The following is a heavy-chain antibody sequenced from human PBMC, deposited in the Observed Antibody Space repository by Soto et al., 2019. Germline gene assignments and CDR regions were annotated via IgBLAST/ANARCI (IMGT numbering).Heavy chain of an antibody. D-gene: IGHD3-3*01. CDR3: ARDVRIAIFGVVKGVDY. V-gene: IGHV4-34*01. J-gene: IGHJ4*02. CDR1: GGSFSGYY. CDR2: INHSGST. Sequence: SETLSLTCAVYGGSFSGYYWSWIRQPPGKGLEWIGEINHSGSTNYNPSLKSRVTISVDTSKNQFSLKLSSVTAADTAVYYCARDVRIAIFGVVKGVDYWGQGTLVTVSS.